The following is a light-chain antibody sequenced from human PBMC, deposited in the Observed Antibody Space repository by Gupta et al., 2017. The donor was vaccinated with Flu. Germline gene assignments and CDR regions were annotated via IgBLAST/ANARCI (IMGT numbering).Light chain of an antibody. CDR1: QTISKC. CDR2: AAS. V-gene: IGKV1-5*03. Sequence: DIQMTQSPSSLSASVGDRVTITCRASQTISKCLNWYQHKPGTAPKLLIYAASSLQSGVASRFSGSGYGTEFTLTIGSRQPDDFAFYFCQLNYSYSPETFGQGTKLEIK. J-gene: IGKJ2*01. CDR3: QLNYSYSPET.